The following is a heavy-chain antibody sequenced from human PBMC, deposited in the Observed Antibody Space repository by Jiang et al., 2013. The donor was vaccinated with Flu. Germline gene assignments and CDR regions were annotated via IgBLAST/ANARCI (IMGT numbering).Heavy chain of an antibody. CDR2: IYYSGTT. Sequence: VQLVESGPGLVKPSETLSLNCTVSGVSINSYYWNWIRQPPGKGLEWIGYIYYSGTTFYNPSLKSRVTISVDTSKNQFSLSLRSVTAADTAVYYCASFGPLAVGAHRWAFDSWGQG. V-gene: IGHV4-59*01. J-gene: IGHJ5*01. CDR1: GVSINSYY. CDR3: ASFGPLAVGAHRWAFDS. D-gene: IGHD3-16*01.